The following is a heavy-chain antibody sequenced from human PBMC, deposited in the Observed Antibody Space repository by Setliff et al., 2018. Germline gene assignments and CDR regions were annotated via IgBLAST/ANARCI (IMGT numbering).Heavy chain of an antibody. CDR1: GYSIGSDYF. CDR3: ARHRAVAGAYYFDF. V-gene: IGHV4-38-2*01. CDR2: IKHGGTT. D-gene: IGHD6-19*01. Sequence: SETLSLTCRVSGYSIGSDYFWAWVRQPPGRGLEWVATIKHGGTTYYNPSLRSRVIIPVDASKNAFSLRLNSVTAADTAVFYCARHRAVAGAYYFDFWGQGTLVTVSS. J-gene: IGHJ4*02.